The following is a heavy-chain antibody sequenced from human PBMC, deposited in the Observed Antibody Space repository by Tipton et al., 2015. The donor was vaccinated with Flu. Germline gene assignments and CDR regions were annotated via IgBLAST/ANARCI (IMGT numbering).Heavy chain of an antibody. V-gene: IGHV4-4*07. J-gene: IGHJ3*02. D-gene: IGHD5-12*01. CDR2: ISTSGST. Sequence: GLVKPSETLSLTCTVSGGSISTSYWSWIRQPAGKGQEWIGRISTSGSTNYNASLESRVTLSRDTSKNHISLRLTSATAADTALYYCARDLRGYSGYTGGDAFDMWGRGIMVFVSS. CDR1: GGSISTSY. CDR3: ARDLRGYSGYTGGDAFDM.